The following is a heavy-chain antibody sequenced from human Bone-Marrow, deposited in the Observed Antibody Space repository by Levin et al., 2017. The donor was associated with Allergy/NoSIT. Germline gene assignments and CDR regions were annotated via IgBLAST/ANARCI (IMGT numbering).Heavy chain of an antibody. J-gene: IGHJ1*01. CDR3: VTFVVEHL. D-gene: IGHD2-21*01. Sequence: LSLTCVASGFPFSTSWMHWVRQAPGKGLVWVSHINGDGSTTSYADSVKGRFTISRDNARNTVYLQVNSLRAEDTAVYYCVTFVVEHLWGQGTLVTVSS. CDR2: INGDGSTT. CDR1: GFPFSTSW. V-gene: IGHV3-74*01.